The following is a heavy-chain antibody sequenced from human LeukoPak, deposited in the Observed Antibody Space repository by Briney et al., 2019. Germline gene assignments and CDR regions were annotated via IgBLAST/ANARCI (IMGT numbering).Heavy chain of an antibody. CDR2: INPNSGGT. Sequence: ASVKVSCKASGYTFTGYYMHWVRQAPGQGLEWMGRINPNSGGTNYAQKFQGRVTMTRDTSISTAYMELSRLISDDTAVYYCASAYSGMVRGVITSTEFWGQGTLVTVSS. D-gene: IGHD3-10*01. CDR1: GYTFTGYY. J-gene: IGHJ4*02. V-gene: IGHV1-2*06. CDR3: ASAYSGMVRGVITSTEF.